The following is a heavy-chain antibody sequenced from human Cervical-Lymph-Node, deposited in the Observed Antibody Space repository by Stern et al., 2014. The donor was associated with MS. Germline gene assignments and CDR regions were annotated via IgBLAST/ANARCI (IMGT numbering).Heavy chain of an antibody. J-gene: IGHJ4*02. CDR3: ARDHPPAAGTSTFVDY. V-gene: IGHV1-46*01. D-gene: IGHD6-13*01. Sequence: QMKLVQSGAEVKKPGASVKVSCKASGYTFTSYYMHWVRQAPGQGLEWMGIINHSGGSTRYAQKFQGRVTMTRDTSTSTVYMELSSLRSEDTAVYYCARDHPPAAGTSTFVDYWGQGTLVTVSS. CDR2: INHSGGST. CDR1: GYTFTSYY.